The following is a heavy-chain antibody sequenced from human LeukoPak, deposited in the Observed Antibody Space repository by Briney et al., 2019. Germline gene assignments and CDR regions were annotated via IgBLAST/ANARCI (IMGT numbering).Heavy chain of an antibody. J-gene: IGHJ6*02. D-gene: IGHD2-2*01. Sequence: GGSLRLSCAASGFTFSSYAMHWVRQAPGKGLEWVAVISYDGSNKYYADSVKGRFTISRDNSKNTLYLQMNSLRAEDTAVYYCARDCACSTSCLIRYYYYGMDVWGQGTTVTVSS. CDR3: ARDCACSTSCLIRYYYYGMDV. CDR2: ISYDGSNK. CDR1: GFTFSSYA. V-gene: IGHV3-30-3*01.